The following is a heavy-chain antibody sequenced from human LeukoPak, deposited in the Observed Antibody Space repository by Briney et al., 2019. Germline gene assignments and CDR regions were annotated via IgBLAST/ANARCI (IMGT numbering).Heavy chain of an antibody. CDR1: GGSFSGYY. Sequence: ASGTLSLTCAVYGGSFSGYYWSWIRQPPGKGLEWIGEINHSGSTNYNPSLKSRVTISVDTSKNQFSLKLSSVTAADTAVYYCARTQNNYYFDYWGQGTLVTVSS. CDR3: ARTQNNYYFDY. J-gene: IGHJ4*02. V-gene: IGHV4-34*01. CDR2: INHSGST. D-gene: IGHD1-1*01.